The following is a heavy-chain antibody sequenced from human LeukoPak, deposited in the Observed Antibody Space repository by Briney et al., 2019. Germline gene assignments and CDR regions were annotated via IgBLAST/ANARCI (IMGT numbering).Heavy chain of an antibody. Sequence: GGSLRLSCAASGFTFSSYGMSWVRQAPGKGLEWVANIKQDGSEKYYVDSVKGRFTISRDNAKNSLHLQMNSLRAEDTAVYYCAREVGYGTGTDEESWFDPGGQGTLLTVS. CDR3: AREVGYGTGTDEESWFDP. J-gene: IGHJ5*02. D-gene: IGHD3-10*01. CDR1: GFTFSSYG. CDR2: IKQDGSEK. V-gene: IGHV3-7*03.